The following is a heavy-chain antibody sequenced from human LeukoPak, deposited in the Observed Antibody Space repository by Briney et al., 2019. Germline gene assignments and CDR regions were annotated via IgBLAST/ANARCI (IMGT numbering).Heavy chain of an antibody. Sequence: PSETLSLTCAVYGGSFSGYYWSWIRQPPGKGLEWIGEINHSGSTNYNPSLKSRVTISVDTSKNQFSLKLSSVTAADTAVYYCARRVTMVRGVIGYYYYYMDVWGKGTTVTISS. J-gene: IGHJ6*03. CDR2: INHSGST. CDR3: ARRVTMVRGVIGYYYYYMDV. CDR1: GGSFSGYY. D-gene: IGHD3-10*01. V-gene: IGHV4-34*01.